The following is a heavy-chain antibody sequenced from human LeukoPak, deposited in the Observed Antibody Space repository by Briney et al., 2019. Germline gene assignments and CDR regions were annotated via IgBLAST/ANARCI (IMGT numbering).Heavy chain of an antibody. CDR2: ISYNSGSN. V-gene: IGHV3-9*01. D-gene: IGHD1-26*01. CDR3: AKDPVVGAKDTYFDY. Sequence: GRSLRLSCAASGFTFGDYVMHWVRQAPGKGLEWVSGISYNSGSNGYADSVKGRFTISRDNAKNSLYLQMNSLRAEDTAVYYCAKDPVVGAKDTYFDYWGQGTLVTVSS. CDR1: GFTFGDYV. J-gene: IGHJ4*02.